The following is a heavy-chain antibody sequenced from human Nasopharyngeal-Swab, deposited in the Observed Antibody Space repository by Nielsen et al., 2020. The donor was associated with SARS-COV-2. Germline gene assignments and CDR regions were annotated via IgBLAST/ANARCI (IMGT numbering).Heavy chain of an antibody. J-gene: IGHJ4*02. V-gene: IGHV3-64*01. Sequence: GGSLRLSCAASGFTFSSYAMHWVRQAPGKGLEYVSAISSNGGSTYYANSVKGRFTISRDNSKNTLYLQMGSLRAEDMAVYYCARDFGPSGWLYYFDHWGQGTLVTVSS. CDR3: ARDFGPSGWLYYFDH. CDR1: GFTFSSYA. D-gene: IGHD6-19*01. CDR2: ISSNGGST.